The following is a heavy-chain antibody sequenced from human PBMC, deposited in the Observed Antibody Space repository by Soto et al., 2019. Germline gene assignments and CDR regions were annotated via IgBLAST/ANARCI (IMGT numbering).Heavy chain of an antibody. CDR2: ISASGSNT. V-gene: IGHV3-23*01. J-gene: IGHJ4*02. Sequence: EVQLLESGGGLVQSGGSLRLSCAASGFTFSSYAMSWVRQAPGKGLEWVSGISASGSNTYYADSVKGRFTISRDNSKNTLYLQMNNLRVEDKAVYYCVGGGEWSFNFEYWGQGTLVTVFS. CDR1: GFTFSSYA. D-gene: IGHD3-3*01. CDR3: VGGGEWSFNFEY.